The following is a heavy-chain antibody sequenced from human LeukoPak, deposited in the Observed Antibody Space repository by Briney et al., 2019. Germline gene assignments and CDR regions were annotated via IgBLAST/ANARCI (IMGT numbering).Heavy chain of an antibody. CDR3: AKSGLNRFDY. CDR1: GFTFSSYA. CDR2: ISGSGSGGGT. V-gene: IGHV3-23*01. D-gene: IGHD2-15*01. J-gene: IGHJ4*02. Sequence: PGGSLRLSCEASGFTFSSYAMSWVRQTPGKGLEWVSNISGSGSGGGTYYADSVKGRFTISRDNSKNTLYLQMNSLRAEDTAVYYCAKSGLNRFDYWGQGTLVTVSS.